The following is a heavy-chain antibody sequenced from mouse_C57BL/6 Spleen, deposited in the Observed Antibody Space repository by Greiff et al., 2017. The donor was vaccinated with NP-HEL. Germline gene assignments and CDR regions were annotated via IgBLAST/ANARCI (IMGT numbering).Heavy chain of an antibody. CDR1: GYTFTSYW. Sequence: QVQLQQSGAELVRPGSSVKLSCKASGYTFTSYWMDWVKQRPGQGLEWIGNIYPSDSETHYNQKFKDKATLTVDKSSSTAYMQLSSLTSEDSAVYYCASGRLQRTWFAYWGQGTLVTVSA. CDR3: ASGRLQRTWFAY. J-gene: IGHJ3*01. D-gene: IGHD2-10*01. CDR2: IYPSDSET. V-gene: IGHV1-61*01.